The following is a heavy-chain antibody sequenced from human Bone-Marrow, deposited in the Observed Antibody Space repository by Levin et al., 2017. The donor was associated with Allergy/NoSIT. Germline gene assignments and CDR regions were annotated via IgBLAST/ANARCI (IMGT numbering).Heavy chain of an antibody. V-gene: IGHV3-23*01. J-gene: IGHJ4*02. CDR1: QFTFSSYA. Sequence: GGSLRLSCAASQFTFSSYAMSWVRQAPGKGLEWVSGISGSGYKTNYADSVKGRFTISRDNSKNTLYLQMNSLRAEDTAVYYCVKPTYCSGGSCWIRYFDFWGQGTLVTVSS. CDR3: VKPTYCSGGSCWIRYFDF. D-gene: IGHD2-15*01. CDR2: ISGSGYKT.